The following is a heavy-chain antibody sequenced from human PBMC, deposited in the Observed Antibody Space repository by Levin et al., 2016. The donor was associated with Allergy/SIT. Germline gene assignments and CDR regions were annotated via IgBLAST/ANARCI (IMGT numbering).Heavy chain of an antibody. V-gene: IGHV4-39*01. Sequence: SETLSLTCSVSGGSISNSNYYWGWIRQPPGKGLEWIGSIYYSGSTYYNPSLKSRVTISVDTSKNQFSLKLSSVTAADTAMYYCARHLRITGTINGDRYYHYYMDVWGKGTTVTVSS. CDR2: IYYSGST. CDR1: GGSISNSNYY. J-gene: IGHJ6*03. CDR3: ARHLRITGTINGDRYYHYYMDV. D-gene: IGHD1-7*01.